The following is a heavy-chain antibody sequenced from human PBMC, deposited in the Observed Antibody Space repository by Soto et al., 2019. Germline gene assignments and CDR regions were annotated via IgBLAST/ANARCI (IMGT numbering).Heavy chain of an antibody. CDR2: IYYSGST. CDR3: ARGFASEAWFDP. CDR1: GGSISSSY. Sequence: SETLSLTCTVSGGSISSSYWSWIRQPPGKGLDWIAYIYYSGSTNYNPSLKSRVTISVGTSKNQFSLKLNSVTAADTAVYYCARGFASEAWFDPWGQGTLVTVS. J-gene: IGHJ5*02. V-gene: IGHV4-59*01.